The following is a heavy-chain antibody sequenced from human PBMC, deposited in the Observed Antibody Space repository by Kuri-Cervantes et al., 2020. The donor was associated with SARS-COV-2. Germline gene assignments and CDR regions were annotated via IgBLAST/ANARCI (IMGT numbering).Heavy chain of an antibody. Sequence: SETLSLTCTVSGGSISSYYGSWIRQPPGKGLEYIGYIYYSGTTNYNPSLKSRVTISVDTSKNQFSLKLSSVTAADTAVYYCARDPGYSSSWDGWTFDYWGQGTLVTVSS. CDR3: ARDPGYSSSWDGWTFDY. CDR2: IYYSGTT. V-gene: IGHV4-59*12. CDR1: GGSISSYY. D-gene: IGHD6-13*01. J-gene: IGHJ4*02.